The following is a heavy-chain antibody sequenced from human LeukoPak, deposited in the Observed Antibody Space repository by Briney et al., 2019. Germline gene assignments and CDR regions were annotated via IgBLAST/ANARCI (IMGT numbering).Heavy chain of an antibody. V-gene: IGHV3-7*01. CDR3: ARATTIAPETLDS. Sequence: PGGSLRLSCAASGFTFSTYWMTWVRQAPGKGLEWVAHISQDGSQNSHVDSVRGRLTISRDNAKNSLYLQTNSLRVEDTAVYYCARATTIAPETLDSWGQGTLVTASS. J-gene: IGHJ4*02. D-gene: IGHD4-11*01. CDR2: ISQDGSQN. CDR1: GFTFSTYW.